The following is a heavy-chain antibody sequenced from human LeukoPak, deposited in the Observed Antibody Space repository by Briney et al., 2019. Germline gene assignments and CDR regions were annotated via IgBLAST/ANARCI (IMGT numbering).Heavy chain of an antibody. CDR2: ISYDGSNK. J-gene: IGHJ4*02. CDR3: AKEAGYCSSTSCSHFDY. Sequence: GRSLRLSCAASGFTFSSYGMHWVRQAPGKGLEWVAVISYDGSNKYYADSVKGRFTISRDNSKNTLYLQMNSLRAEDTAVYYCAKEAGYCSSTSCSHFDYWGQGTLVTVSS. V-gene: IGHV3-30*18. CDR1: GFTFSSYG. D-gene: IGHD2-2*01.